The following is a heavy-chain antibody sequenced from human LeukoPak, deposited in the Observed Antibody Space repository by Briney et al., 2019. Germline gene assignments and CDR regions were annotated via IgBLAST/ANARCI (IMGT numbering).Heavy chain of an antibody. CDR2: INPNSGGT. CDR1: GYTFTGYY. Sequence: ASVKVSCKASGYTFTGYYMHWVRQAPGQGLDWMGWINPNSGGTNYAQKFQGRVTMTRDTSISTAYMELSRLRSDDTAVYYCARGYCSSTSCYTCFDYWGQGTLVTVSS. J-gene: IGHJ4*02. CDR3: ARGYCSSTSCYTCFDY. V-gene: IGHV1-2*02. D-gene: IGHD2-2*02.